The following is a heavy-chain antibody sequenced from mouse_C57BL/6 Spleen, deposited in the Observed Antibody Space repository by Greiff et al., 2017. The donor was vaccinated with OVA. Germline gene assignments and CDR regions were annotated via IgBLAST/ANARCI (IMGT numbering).Heavy chain of an antibody. CDR3: ARPVYYDYDGGDYYAMDY. CDR1: GFNIKNTY. Sequence: EVQLQQSVAELVRPGASVKLSCTASGFNIKNTYMHWVKQRPEQGLEWIGRIDPANGNTKYAPKFQGKATITADTSSNTAYLQLSSLTSEDTAIYYCARPVYYDYDGGDYYAMDYWGQGTSVTVSS. CDR2: IDPANGNT. J-gene: IGHJ4*01. V-gene: IGHV14-3*01. D-gene: IGHD2-4*01.